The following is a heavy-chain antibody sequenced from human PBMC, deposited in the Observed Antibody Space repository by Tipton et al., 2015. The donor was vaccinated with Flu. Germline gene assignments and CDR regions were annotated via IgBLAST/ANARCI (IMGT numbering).Heavy chain of an antibody. CDR1: GDSISNSDYY. J-gene: IGHJ6*02. V-gene: IGHV4-30-4*01. CDR2: VYYTGTT. CDR3: AREGPYVYGLDV. D-gene: IGHD2/OR15-2a*01. Sequence: TLSLTCSVSGDSISNSDYYWNWIRQSPGKGLEWIGNVYYTGTTQYNPSLRSRLSISIDTSKNQFSLILNSVTAADTAIYYCAREGPYVYGLDVWGQGSAVTVSS.